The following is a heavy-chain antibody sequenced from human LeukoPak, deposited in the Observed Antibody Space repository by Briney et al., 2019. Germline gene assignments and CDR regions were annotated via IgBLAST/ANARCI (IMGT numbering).Heavy chain of an antibody. CDR3: ARDENSSGSSGYYYVT. V-gene: IGHV4-61*02. CDR2: ISSSGST. J-gene: IGHJ4*02. Sequence: PSETLSLTCTVSGDSISSGDYYWSWIRQPAGKGLEWIGRISSSGSTNYNPSLKSRVTISVDTSKNQFSLKLSSVTAADTAVYYCARDENSSGSSGYYYVTWGQGTLVTVSS. CDR1: GDSISSGDYY. D-gene: IGHD3-22*01.